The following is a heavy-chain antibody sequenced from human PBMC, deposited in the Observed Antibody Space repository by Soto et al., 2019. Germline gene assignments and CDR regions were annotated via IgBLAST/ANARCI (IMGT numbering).Heavy chain of an antibody. D-gene: IGHD2-2*01. Sequence: SETLSLTCAVYGGSFSGYYWSWIRQPPGKGLEWIGEINHSGSTNYNPSLKSRVTISVDTSKNQFSLKLSSVTAADTAVYYCARGPFRPAALGEYYFDYWGQGTLVTISS. CDR3: ARGPFRPAALGEYYFDY. CDR1: GGSFSGYY. J-gene: IGHJ4*02. CDR2: INHSGST. V-gene: IGHV4-34*01.